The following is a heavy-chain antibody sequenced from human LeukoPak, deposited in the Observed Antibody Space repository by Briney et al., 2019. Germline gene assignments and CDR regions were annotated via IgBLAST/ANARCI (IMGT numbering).Heavy chain of an antibody. D-gene: IGHD3-3*01. J-gene: IGHJ6*03. CDR1: GGTFSSYA. CDR2: IIPIFGTA. CDR3: ARVQLHDSPPGYYYYMDV. Sequence: GASVKVSCKASGGTFSSYAISWVRQAPGQGLEWMGGIIPIFGTANYAQKFQGRVTITADESTSTAYMELSSLRSEDTAVYYCARVQLHDSPPGYYYYMDVWGKGTTVTVSS. V-gene: IGHV1-69*13.